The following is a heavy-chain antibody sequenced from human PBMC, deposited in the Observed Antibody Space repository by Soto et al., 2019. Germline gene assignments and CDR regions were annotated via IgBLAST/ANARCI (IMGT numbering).Heavy chain of an antibody. CDR1: GGSISSSNW. CDR2: IYHSGST. V-gene: IGHV4-4*02. D-gene: IGHD3-3*01. J-gene: IGHJ6*02. Sequence: QVQLQESGPGLVKPSGILSLTCAVSGGSISSSNWWSWVRQPPWKGLEWVGEIYHSGSTNYNPSLKSRVTISVDKSKNQFSLKLSSVTAAHTAVYYCARASPHDFWSGYPTYYYYYGMDVWAKGPRSPSP. CDR3: ARASPHDFWSGYPTYYYYYGMDV.